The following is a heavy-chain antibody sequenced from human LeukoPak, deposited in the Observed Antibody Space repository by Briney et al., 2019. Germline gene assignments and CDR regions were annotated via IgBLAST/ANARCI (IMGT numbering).Heavy chain of an antibody. D-gene: IGHD3-22*01. CDR1: GFIFDHYG. J-gene: IGHJ4*02. CDR3: ARVTAYYDSRGYFDY. Sequence: PGGSLRLSCAASGFIFDHYGMTWVRQAPGKGLEWVSGINWNGAGTGYADSVKGRFTISRDKAKNSLYLQMNSLRAEDTALYYCARVTAYYDSRGYFDYWGQGTLVTVSS. CDR2: INWNGAGT. V-gene: IGHV3-20*04.